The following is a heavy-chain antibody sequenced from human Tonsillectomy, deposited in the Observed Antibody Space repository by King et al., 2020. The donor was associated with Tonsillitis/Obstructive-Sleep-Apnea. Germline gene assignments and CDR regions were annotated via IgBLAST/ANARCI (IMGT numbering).Heavy chain of an antibody. CDR2: IYYRGST. D-gene: IGHD5-24*01. J-gene: IGHJ3*02. Sequence: QLQESGPGLVKPSETLSLTCTVSGGSISSYYWSWIRQPPGKGLEWIGYIYYRGSTNYNPSLQSRVTISVDTSKNQYSLKLSSVTAADTAVYYCARAEVELATINAFDIWGQGTMVTVSS. CDR3: ARAEVELATINAFDI. V-gene: IGHV4-59*01. CDR1: GGSISSYY.